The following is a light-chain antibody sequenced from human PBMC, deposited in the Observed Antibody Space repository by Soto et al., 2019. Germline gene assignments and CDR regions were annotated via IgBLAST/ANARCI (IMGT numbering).Light chain of an antibody. CDR3: QQSYSTIT. CDR2: AAS. J-gene: IGKJ5*01. V-gene: IGKV1-39*01. Sequence: DVQMAQSPSSLSASVGDRVTITCRASQSISSYLNWYQQKPGKAPXXLIYAASSLQSGVPSRFSGGGSGTDFTLTISSLQPEDFATYYCQQSYSTITFGQGTRLEIK. CDR1: QSISSY.